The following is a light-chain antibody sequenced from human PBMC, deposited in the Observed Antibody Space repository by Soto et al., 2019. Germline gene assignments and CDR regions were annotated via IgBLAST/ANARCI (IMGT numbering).Light chain of an antibody. CDR3: QQYHNLWT. CDR1: HYIYSN. CDR2: RAS. Sequence: EIVMTQSPATLSVSPGERATLSCTASHYIYSNVAWFQQRPVQAPRLLIYRASTRATGTPARFTGSGSGTEFTLTITRLQSEDLALYYCQQYHNLWTFGQGTEVEIK. J-gene: IGKJ1*01. V-gene: IGKV3-15*01.